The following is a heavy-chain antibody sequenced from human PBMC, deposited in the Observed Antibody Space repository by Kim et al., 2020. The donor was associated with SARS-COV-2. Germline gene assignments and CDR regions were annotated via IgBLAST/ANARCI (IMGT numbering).Heavy chain of an antibody. V-gene: IGHV1-18*04. D-gene: IGHD3-10*01. CDR1: GYTFTSYG. CDR3: ARAITMVRGGPPPTGLGYFDY. Sequence: ASVKVSCKASGYTFTSYGISWVRQAPGQGLEWMGWISAYNGNTNYAQKLQGRVTMTTDTSTSTAYMELRSLRSDDTAVYYCARAITMVRGGPPPTGLGYFDYWGQGTLVTVSS. J-gene: IGHJ4*02. CDR2: ISAYNGNT.